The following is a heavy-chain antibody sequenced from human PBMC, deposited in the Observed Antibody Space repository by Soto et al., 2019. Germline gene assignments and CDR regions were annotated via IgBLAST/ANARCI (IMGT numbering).Heavy chain of an antibody. V-gene: IGHV3-30*18. J-gene: IGHJ6*02. Sequence: GSLRLSCAASGFTFSSYGMHWVRQAPGKGLEWVAVISYDGSNKYYADSVKGRFTISRDNSKNTLYLQMNSLRAEDTAVYYCAKELLLGNYYYGMDVWGQGTTVTVSS. CDR2: ISYDGSNK. CDR1: GFTFSSYG. CDR3: AKELLLGNYYYGMDV. D-gene: IGHD3-22*01.